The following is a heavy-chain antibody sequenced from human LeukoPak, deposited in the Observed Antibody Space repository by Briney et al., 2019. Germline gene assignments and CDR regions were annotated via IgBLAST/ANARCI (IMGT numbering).Heavy chain of an antibody. D-gene: IGHD1-26*01. Sequence: KPSETLSLTCTVSGGSISSSSYYWGWSRQPPGKGLEWSGSIYYSGSTYYNPSLKSRVTISVDTSKNQSSLKLSSVTAADTAVYYCASEYSGSYYSYYYYMDVWGKGTTVTVSS. CDR2: IYYSGST. J-gene: IGHJ6*03. CDR3: ASEYSGSYYSYYYYMDV. CDR1: GGSISSSSYY. V-gene: IGHV4-39*01.